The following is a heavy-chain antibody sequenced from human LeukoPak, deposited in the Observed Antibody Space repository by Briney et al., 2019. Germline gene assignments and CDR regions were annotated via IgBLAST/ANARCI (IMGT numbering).Heavy chain of an antibody. Sequence: AGGSLRLSCAASGFNFSQYYMSWIRQAPGKGLEWISYISISSRTIYYADSVKGRFSISRDNAKNSLYLQMNGLRAEDTAVYYCVRDLNYYGLDYWGQGVLVTVSS. V-gene: IGHV3-11*01. CDR1: GFNFSQYY. D-gene: IGHD3-16*01. J-gene: IGHJ4*02. CDR3: VRDLNYYGLDY. CDR2: ISISSRTI.